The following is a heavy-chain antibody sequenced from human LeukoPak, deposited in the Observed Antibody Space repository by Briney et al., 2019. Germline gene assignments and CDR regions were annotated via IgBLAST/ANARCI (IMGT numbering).Heavy chain of an antibody. Sequence: QIGGSLRLSCAASGFTFSSYWMSWVRQAPGKGLEWVSDINGSGGSTYYTDSVKGRFTISRDNSKNTLYLQMNSLRAEDTAIYYCAKKGTIGYCSGGSCYSGGYYYYYMDVWGKGTTVTVSS. CDR2: INGSGGST. CDR3: AKKGTIGYCSGGSCYSGGYYYYYMDV. D-gene: IGHD2-15*01. CDR1: GFTFSSYW. J-gene: IGHJ6*03. V-gene: IGHV3-23*01.